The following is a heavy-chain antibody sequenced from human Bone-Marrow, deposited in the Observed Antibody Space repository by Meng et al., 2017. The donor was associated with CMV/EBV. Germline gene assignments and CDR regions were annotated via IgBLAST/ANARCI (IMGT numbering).Heavy chain of an antibody. Sequence: GESLKISCAASGFTFSNYNMNWVRQAPGKGLEWVSSISSSSYIYSADSVKGRFTISRDNAKNSLYLQMNSLRAEDTAVYYCARDLSFVSGSSGFWGRGTLVTVSS. J-gene: IGHJ4*02. CDR3: ARDLSFVSGSSGF. D-gene: IGHD6-6*01. V-gene: IGHV3-21*01. CDR2: ISSSSYI. CDR1: GFTFSNYN.